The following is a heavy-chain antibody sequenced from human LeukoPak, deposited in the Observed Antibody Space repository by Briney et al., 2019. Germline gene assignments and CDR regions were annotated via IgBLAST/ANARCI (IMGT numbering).Heavy chain of an antibody. D-gene: IGHD1-14*01. Sequence: GGSLRLSSAAPGFTFSSYTMSWVRQAPREGLECVSGISGSGGSTYYADSVKGRFTISRDNSKNTLYLQMSSLRAEDTAVYYCARPLEGTGGNWYFDLWGRGTLVTVSS. J-gene: IGHJ2*01. CDR3: ARPLEGTGGNWYFDL. CDR2: ISGSGGST. V-gene: IGHV3-23*01. CDR1: GFTFSSYT.